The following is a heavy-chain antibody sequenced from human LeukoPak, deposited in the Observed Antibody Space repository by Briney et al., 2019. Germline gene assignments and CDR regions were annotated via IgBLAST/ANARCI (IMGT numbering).Heavy chain of an antibody. Sequence: SQTLSLTCTVSGGSISSGSYYWSWIRQPAGKGLEWIGRIYTSGSTNYNPSLKSRVTISVDTSKNQFSLKLSSVTAADTAVYYCARGDSRRAYYYDSSGYYYGYWGQGTLVTVSS. J-gene: IGHJ4*02. V-gene: IGHV4-61*02. D-gene: IGHD3-22*01. CDR2: IYTSGST. CDR3: ARGDSRRAYYYDSSGYYYGY. CDR1: GGSISSGSYY.